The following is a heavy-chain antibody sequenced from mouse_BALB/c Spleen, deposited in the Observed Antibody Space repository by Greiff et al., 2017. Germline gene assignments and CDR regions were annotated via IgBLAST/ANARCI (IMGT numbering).Heavy chain of an antibody. CDR3: ARRRGYDYGDY. J-gene: IGHJ2*01. CDR1: GYTFTDYN. V-gene: IGHV1S29*02. D-gene: IGHD2-4*01. CDR2: IYPYNGGT. Sequence: EVQLVESGPELVKPGASVKISCKASGYTFTDYNMHWVKQSHGKSLEWIGYIYPYNGGTGYNQKFKSKATLTVDNSSSTAYMELRSLTSEDSAVYYCARRRGYDYGDYWGQGTTLTVSS.